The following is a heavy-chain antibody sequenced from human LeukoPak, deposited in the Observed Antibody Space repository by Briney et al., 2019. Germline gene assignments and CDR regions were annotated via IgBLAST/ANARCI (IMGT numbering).Heavy chain of an antibody. CDR1: GFTFSAFF. J-gene: IGHJ4*02. Sequence: GGSLRLSCAASGFTFSAFFMNWVRQAPGKGLEWVSDINTSGTTINYADSVKGRFTVSRDNGKNSLYLQMNSLKDDDTAVYYCARVGDCGRASCYAIDYWGQGTLVTVSS. D-gene: IGHD2-2*01. V-gene: IGHV3-48*02. CDR2: INTSGTTI. CDR3: ARVGDCGRASCYAIDY.